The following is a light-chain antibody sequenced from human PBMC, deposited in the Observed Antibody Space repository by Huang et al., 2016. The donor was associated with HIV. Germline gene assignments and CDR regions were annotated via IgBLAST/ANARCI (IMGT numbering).Light chain of an antibody. CDR2: GAF. J-gene: IGKJ1*01. CDR1: QSVSSSY. CDR3: HLYSYLPWT. Sequence: EFVFTQSPGTLSLSPGERATLSCRASQSVSSSYVAWYQQKPGQAPRLLMYGAFTSATGIPARFSGSGSGTDFTLTISRLEPEDFAVYYCHLYSYLPWTFGQGTKVEIK. V-gene: IGKV3-20*01.